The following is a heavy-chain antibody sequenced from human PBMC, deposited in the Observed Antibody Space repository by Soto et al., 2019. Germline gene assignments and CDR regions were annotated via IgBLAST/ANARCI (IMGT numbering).Heavy chain of an antibody. V-gene: IGHV1-69*01. CDR2: IIPIFGTA. J-gene: IGHJ6*02. CDR3: ARDRRPYSSSWYRFGYYYYGMDV. D-gene: IGHD6-13*01. CDR1: GGTFSSYA. Sequence: QVQLVQSGAEVKKPGSSVKVSCKASGGTFSSYAISWVRQAPGQGLEWMGGIIPIFGTANYAQKFQGRVTITADESTSTAYMELRSLRSEDTAVYYCARDRRPYSSSWYRFGYYYYGMDVWGQGTTVTVSS.